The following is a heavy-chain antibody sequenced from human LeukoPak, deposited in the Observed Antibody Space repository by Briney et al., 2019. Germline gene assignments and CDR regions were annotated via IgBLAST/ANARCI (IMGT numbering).Heavy chain of an antibody. Sequence: ASVKVSCKASGYTFTSYRISWVRQAPGQGLERMGWISAYNGNTNYAQKFQDRVTMTTDTSTNTAYMELRSLRSDDTAVYYCAASGWSKPYYFDYWGQGTLVTVSS. V-gene: IGHV1-18*01. J-gene: IGHJ4*02. D-gene: IGHD6-19*01. CDR2: ISAYNGNT. CDR3: AASGWSKPYYFDY. CDR1: GYTFTSYR.